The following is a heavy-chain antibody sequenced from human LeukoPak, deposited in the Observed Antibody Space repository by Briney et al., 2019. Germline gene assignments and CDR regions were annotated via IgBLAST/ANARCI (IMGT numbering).Heavy chain of an antibody. CDR1: GFTFSSYW. D-gene: IGHD3-22*01. Sequence: GGSLRLSCAASGFTFSSYWMHWVRQAPGKGLVWVSRINSDGSSTSYADSVKGRFTISRDNAKNTLYLQMNSLTAEDTAVYYCASPEYYYDSSGYYAVRYWGQGTLVTVSS. CDR2: INSDGSST. J-gene: IGHJ4*02. CDR3: ASPEYYYDSSGYYAVRY. V-gene: IGHV3-74*01.